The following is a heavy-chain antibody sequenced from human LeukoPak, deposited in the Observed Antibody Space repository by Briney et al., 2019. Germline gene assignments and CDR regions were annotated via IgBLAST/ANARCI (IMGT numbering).Heavy chain of an antibody. Sequence: GRSLRLSCAASGFTFSSYGMHWVRQAPGKGLEWVAVISYDGSNKYYADSVKGRFTISRDNSKNTLYLQMNSLRAEDTAVYYCARDAFRGYHFDHWGQGALVTVSS. V-gene: IGHV3-30*03. CDR3: ARDAFRGYHFDH. D-gene: IGHD5-12*01. J-gene: IGHJ5*02. CDR2: ISYDGSNK. CDR1: GFTFSSYG.